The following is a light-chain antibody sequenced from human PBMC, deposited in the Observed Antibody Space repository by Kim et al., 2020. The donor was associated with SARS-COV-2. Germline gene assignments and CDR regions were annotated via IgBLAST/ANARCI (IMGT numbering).Light chain of an antibody. V-gene: IGKV1-27*01. CDR1: RAIYNY. J-gene: IGKJ1*01. CDR2: GAS. CDR3: QMYYSAPWR. Sequence: DIQMTQSPSSLSASVGDRVTITCRASRAIYNYLAWYQQRPGKVPELLIHGASALQSGVPSRFSGSGSATYFTLTISSLQPEDVATYYCQMYYSAPWRFGQGTKVDIK.